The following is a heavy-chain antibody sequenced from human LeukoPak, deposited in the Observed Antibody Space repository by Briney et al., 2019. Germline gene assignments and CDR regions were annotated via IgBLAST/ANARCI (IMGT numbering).Heavy chain of an antibody. CDR1: GYTFTGYY. CDR3: ARDLYYDSNGYHLGY. Sequence: ASVKVSCKASGYTFTGYYMHWVRQAPGQGLEWMGWINPNSGGTNYAQKFQGRVTMTRDTSIGTAYMELSRLRYDDTAVYYCARDLYYDSNGYHLGYWGQGTLVTVSS. CDR2: INPNSGGT. V-gene: IGHV1-2*02. J-gene: IGHJ4*02. D-gene: IGHD3-22*01.